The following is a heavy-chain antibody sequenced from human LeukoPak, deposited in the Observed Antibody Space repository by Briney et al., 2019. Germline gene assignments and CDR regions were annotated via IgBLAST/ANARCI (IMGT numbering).Heavy chain of an antibody. CDR1: GFTFSNYA. J-gene: IGHJ4*02. D-gene: IGHD4-11*01. V-gene: IGHV3-23*01. Sequence: GGSLRPSCAASGFTFSNYAMTWVRQAPGKGLECVSVISGSGGSTYYADSVKGRFTISRDKSKNTLYLQMNSLRAEDTAVYYCARGMTTHDYWGQGTLVTVSS. CDR3: ARGMTTHDY. CDR2: ISGSGGST.